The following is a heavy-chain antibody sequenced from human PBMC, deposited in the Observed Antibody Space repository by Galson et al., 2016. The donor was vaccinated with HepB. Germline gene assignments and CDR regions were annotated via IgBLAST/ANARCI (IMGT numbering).Heavy chain of an antibody. J-gene: IGHJ6*02. V-gene: IGHV3-21*06. Sequence: SLRLSCAASGFTFSSYSMNWVRQAPGKGLEWVSSISSSSSYIYYADSVKGRFPISRDNAKNSLYLQMNSLRAEDAAVYYCAKAVTRNTIFGVVTGKEGAHYCMDVWGQGTTVTVSS. CDR3: AKAVTRNTIFGVVTGKEGAHYCMDV. CDR2: ISSSSSYI. D-gene: IGHD3-3*01. CDR1: GFTFSSYS.